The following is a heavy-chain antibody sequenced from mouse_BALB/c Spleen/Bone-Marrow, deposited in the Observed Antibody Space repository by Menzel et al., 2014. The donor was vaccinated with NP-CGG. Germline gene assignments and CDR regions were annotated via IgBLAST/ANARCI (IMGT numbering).Heavy chain of an antibody. V-gene: IGHV5-4*02. Sequence: EVKLMESGGGLVKPGGSLKLSCAASGFTFGDYYMYWVRQTPEKRLEWVATISDGGTYTSYPDSVKGRFTISRDNAKNNLYLQMSSLKSEDTAMYYCVRDSGYSGSPCWGQGTLVTVSA. CDR1: GFTFGDYY. D-gene: IGHD1-1*01. CDR3: VRDSGYSGSPC. J-gene: IGHJ3*01. CDR2: ISDGGTYT.